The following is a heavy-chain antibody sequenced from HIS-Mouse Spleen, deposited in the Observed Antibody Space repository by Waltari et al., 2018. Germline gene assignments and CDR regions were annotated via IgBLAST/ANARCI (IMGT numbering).Heavy chain of an antibody. CDR2: INHSGST. J-gene: IGHJ4*02. V-gene: IGHV4-34*01. D-gene: IGHD1-1*01. CDR3: ASKERSDYFDY. CDR1: GGSFSGYY. Sequence: QVQLQQWGAGLLKPSETLSLTCAVYGGSFSGYYWSWIRQPPGKGLGWIGEINHSGSTNYNPSLLSRVTISVDTSKNQFSLKLSSVTAADTAVYYCASKERSDYFDYWGQGTLVTVSS.